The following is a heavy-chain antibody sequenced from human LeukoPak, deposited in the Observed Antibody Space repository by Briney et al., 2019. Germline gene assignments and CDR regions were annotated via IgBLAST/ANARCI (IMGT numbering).Heavy chain of an antibody. J-gene: IGHJ4*02. D-gene: IGHD6-13*01. Sequence: GGSLRLSCAASGFPFNAYWMTWVRQAPGKGLEWVANIRQDGDTKYYEDSVKGRFTISRDNAMNSLYLQMNSLRAEDTAIYYCARSLPYGTTWYGRSDFWGQGTLVTVSS. V-gene: IGHV3-7*03. CDR1: GFPFNAYW. CDR3: ARSLPYGTTWYGRSDF. CDR2: IRQDGDTK.